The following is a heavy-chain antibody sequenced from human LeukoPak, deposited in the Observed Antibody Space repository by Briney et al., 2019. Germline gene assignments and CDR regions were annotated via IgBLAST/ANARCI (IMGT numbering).Heavy chain of an antibody. D-gene: IGHD6-13*01. CDR3: ARGVSGYSSSWYLSL. V-gene: IGHV4-59*01. Sequence: PSETLSLTCTVSGGSISSYYWSWIRQPPGKGLEWIGYIYYSGSTNYNPSLKSRVTISVDTSKNQFSLKLSSVTAADTAVYYCARGVSGYSSSWYLSLWGQGTLVTVSS. CDR2: IYYSGST. CDR1: GGSISSYY. J-gene: IGHJ4*02.